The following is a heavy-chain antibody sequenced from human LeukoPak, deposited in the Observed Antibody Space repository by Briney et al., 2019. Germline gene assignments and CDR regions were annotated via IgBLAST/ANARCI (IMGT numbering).Heavy chain of an antibody. Sequence: PSETPSLTCAVYGGSFSGYYWSWIRQPPGKGLEWIGEINHSGSTNYNPSLKSRVTISVDTSKNQFSLKLSSVTAADTAVYYCARLTHYYGSGNAYWGQGALVTVSS. D-gene: IGHD3-10*01. V-gene: IGHV4-34*01. CDR3: ARLTHYYGSGNAY. J-gene: IGHJ4*02. CDR1: GGSFSGYY. CDR2: INHSGST.